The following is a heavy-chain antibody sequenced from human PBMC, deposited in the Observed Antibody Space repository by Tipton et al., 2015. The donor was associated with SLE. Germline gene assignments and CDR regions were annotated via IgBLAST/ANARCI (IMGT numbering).Heavy chain of an antibody. D-gene: IGHD3-16*01. CDR2: IYYSGST. CDR3: ARHRGDFDY. CDR1: GGSISSYY. Sequence: TLSLTCTVSGGSISSYYWSWIRQPPGRGLEWIGYIYYSGSTNYSPSLKSRVTISVDTSKNQFSLNLGSVTAADTAVYYCARHRGDFDYWGHGTLVTVSS. V-gene: IGHV4-59*08. J-gene: IGHJ4*01.